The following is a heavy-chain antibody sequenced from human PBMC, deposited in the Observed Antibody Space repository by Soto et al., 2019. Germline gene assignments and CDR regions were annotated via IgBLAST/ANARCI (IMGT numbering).Heavy chain of an antibody. Sequence: SETLSLTCAVYGGSVNGYYWNWIRQPPGNGLEWIGEINHTGGTHYNPSLKSRVTMSVDTSKNQFSLRLSSVTAADTAIYYCARQGRPYSGSGYYYGMDVWGQGTTVTVSS. CDR3: ARQGRPYSGSGYYYGMDV. CDR2: INHTGGT. J-gene: IGHJ6*02. CDR1: GGSVNGYY. D-gene: IGHD6-6*01. V-gene: IGHV4-34*01.